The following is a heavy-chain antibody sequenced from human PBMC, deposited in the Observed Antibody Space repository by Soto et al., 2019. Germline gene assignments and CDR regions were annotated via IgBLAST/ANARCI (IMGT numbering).Heavy chain of an antibody. CDR3: ARGRTSKGLDV. J-gene: IGHJ6*02. CDR1: GYTFSNYY. Sequence: EVQVVQFGAEVKRPGTTVKISCTVSGYTFSNYYIHWVRQAPGKGLQWMGLVDPLDGETKYAEVFHGRVTISAETSTDTSYMEVSSLRSEDTAVYYCARGRTSKGLDVWGQGTTVTVSS. CDR2: VDPLDGET. V-gene: IGHV1-69-2*01.